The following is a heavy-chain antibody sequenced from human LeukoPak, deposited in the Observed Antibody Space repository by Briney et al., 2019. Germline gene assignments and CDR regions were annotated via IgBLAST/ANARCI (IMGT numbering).Heavy chain of an antibody. CDR1: GGTFSSYT. V-gene: IGHV1-69*04. J-gene: IGHJ5*02. Sequence: SVRVSCKASGGTFSSYTISWVRQAPGQGLEWMGRIIPILGIANYAQKFQGRVTITADKSTSTAYMELSSLRSEDTAVYYCARDPGSYYDFWSGYYTALGEFDPWGQGTLVTVSS. CDR3: ARDPGSYYDFWSGYYTALGEFDP. CDR2: IIPILGIA. D-gene: IGHD3-3*01.